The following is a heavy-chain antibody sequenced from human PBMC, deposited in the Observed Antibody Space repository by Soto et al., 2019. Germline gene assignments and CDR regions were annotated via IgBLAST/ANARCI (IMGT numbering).Heavy chain of an antibody. CDR1: GYSVSSSGYY. CDR3: APLSVSLSGPYGIHV. Sequence: SETLSLTCSVSGYSVSSSGYYWAWIRQPPGKGLEWIGSMLYSGLTYYNPSLKSRVSLSVDTSKNQFSVRLNSVTASDTAVYYCAPLSVSLSGPYGIHVWGQGTTVTVSS. J-gene: IGHJ6*02. CDR2: MLYSGLT. D-gene: IGHD2-15*01. V-gene: IGHV4-39*01.